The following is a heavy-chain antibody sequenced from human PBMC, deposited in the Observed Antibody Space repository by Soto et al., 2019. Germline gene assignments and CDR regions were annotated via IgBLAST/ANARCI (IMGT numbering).Heavy chain of an antibody. CDR3: ARRSSSWYFDC. J-gene: IGHJ4*02. Sequence: EVQLLESGGGLVQPGGSLRLSCAASGFTFSSYAMNWVRQAPGKGLEWVSVISGSGGSTYYTDSVKGRFTISRDNSKNTLYLHMNSLRAEDTAVYYCARRSSSWYFDCWGQGTLVTVSS. CDR1: GFTFSSYA. D-gene: IGHD6-13*01. CDR2: ISGSGGST. V-gene: IGHV3-23*01.